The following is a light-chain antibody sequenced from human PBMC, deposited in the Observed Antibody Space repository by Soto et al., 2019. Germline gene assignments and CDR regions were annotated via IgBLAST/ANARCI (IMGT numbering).Light chain of an antibody. CDR1: QSVVTS. CDR2: STS. V-gene: IGKV1-39*01. J-gene: IGKJ1*01. Sequence: ILVTQSPSSLSSSLGDSVSITCRATQSVVTSLNWYQQKPGKAPTLLISSTSTVHSGVPSRFSGSGSGTHFALNISNLQPEDVATDYCQQRYSAPWMFGQGTKVDIK. CDR3: QQRYSAPWM.